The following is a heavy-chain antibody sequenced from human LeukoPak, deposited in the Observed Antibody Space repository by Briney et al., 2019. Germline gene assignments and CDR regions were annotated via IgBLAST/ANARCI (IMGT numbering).Heavy chain of an antibody. CDR1: GFTFSSYA. CDR2: ISGSGGST. V-gene: IGHV3-23*01. J-gene: IGHJ4*02. Sequence: GGSLRLSCAASGFTFSSYAMSWVRQAPGKGLEWVSAISGSGGSTYYADSVKGRFSISRDNPKNTLYLQMNSLRAEDTAVYYCAKVPRRGIAAAGRAQYYFDYWGQGTLVTVSS. D-gene: IGHD6-13*01. CDR3: AKVPRRGIAAAGRAQYYFDY.